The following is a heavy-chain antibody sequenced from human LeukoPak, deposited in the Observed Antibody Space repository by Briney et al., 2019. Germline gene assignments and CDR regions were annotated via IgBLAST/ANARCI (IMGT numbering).Heavy chain of an antibody. V-gene: IGHV3-48*01. D-gene: IGHD4-23*01. CDR1: GFTFSSYG. Sequence: QPGGSLRLSCAASGFTFSSYGMNWVRQAPGKGLEWVSYISSSSSTIYYADSVKGRFTISRDNAKNLLYLQMNSLRAEDTAVYYCARESVTPRGDYMDVWGKGTTVTVSS. J-gene: IGHJ6*03. CDR3: ARESVTPRGDYMDV. CDR2: ISSSSSTI.